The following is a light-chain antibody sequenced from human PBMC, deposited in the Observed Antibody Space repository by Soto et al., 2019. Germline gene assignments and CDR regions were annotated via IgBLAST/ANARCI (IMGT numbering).Light chain of an antibody. V-gene: IGKV3-15*01. J-gene: IGKJ1*01. CDR1: PRGSSK. Sequence: EIVMPHSPATLSVAPGERGTLSSRARPRGSSKLAWYQQKPGQAPRLLIYDAYIRATDIPDRLSGSGSGTEFPLTITCLQSEDFAVYSCQRYSDWPPWTVGQGTKVDI. CDR2: DAY. CDR3: QRYSDWPPWT.